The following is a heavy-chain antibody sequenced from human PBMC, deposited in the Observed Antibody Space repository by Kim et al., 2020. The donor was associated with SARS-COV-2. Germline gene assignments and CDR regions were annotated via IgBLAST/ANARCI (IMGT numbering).Heavy chain of an antibody. CDR2: ISWNSGSI. CDR1: GFTFGDYA. Sequence: GGSLRLSCAASGFTFGDYAMHWVRQAPGKGLEWVSGISWNSGSIGYADSVKGRFTISRDNAKNSLYLQMNSLRAEDTALYYCAKGYCSGGSCFSYYYGMDVWGQGTTVTVSS. CDR3: AKGYCSGGSCFSYYYGMDV. D-gene: IGHD2-15*01. J-gene: IGHJ6*02. V-gene: IGHV3-9*01.